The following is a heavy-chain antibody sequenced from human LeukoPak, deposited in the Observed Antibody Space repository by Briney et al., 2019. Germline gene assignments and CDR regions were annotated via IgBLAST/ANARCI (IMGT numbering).Heavy chain of an antibody. Sequence: GGSLRLSCEASGFTFSIYWMHWVRQAPGKGLVWVARMNADGRSTSYADSVKGRFTISRENAKNSLYLQMNSLRAGDTVVYYCARAWKRYYYGMDVWGQGTTVTVSS. CDR3: ARAWKRYYYGMDV. D-gene: IGHD1-1*01. V-gene: IGHV3-74*01. CDR1: GFTFSIYW. J-gene: IGHJ6*02. CDR2: MNADGRST.